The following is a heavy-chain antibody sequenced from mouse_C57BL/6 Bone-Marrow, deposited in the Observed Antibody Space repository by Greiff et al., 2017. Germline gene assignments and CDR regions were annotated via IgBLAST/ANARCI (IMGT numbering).Heavy chain of an antibody. D-gene: IGHD1-1*01. CDR3: ANFYYYGSSYWFAY. Sequence: VQRVESGAELARPGASVKLSCKASGYTFTSYGISWVKQRTGQGLEWIGEIYPRSGNTYYNEKFKGKATLTADKSSSTAYMALRSLTSEDSAVYFCANFYYYGSSYWFAYWGQGTLVTVSA. CDR1: GYTFTSYG. CDR2: IYPRSGNT. J-gene: IGHJ3*01. V-gene: IGHV1-81*01.